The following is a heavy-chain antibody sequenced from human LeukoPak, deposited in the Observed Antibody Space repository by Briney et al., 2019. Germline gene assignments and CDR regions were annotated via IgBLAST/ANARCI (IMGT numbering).Heavy chain of an antibody. J-gene: IGHJ6*02. D-gene: IGHD6-13*01. CDR3: ARGEQQLGRYYYYGMDV. CDR1: GGSISSYY. V-gene: IGHV4-59*01. Sequence: SSETLSLTCTVSGGSISSYYWSWIRQPPGKGLEWIGYIYYSGSTNYNPSLKSRVTISVDTSKNQFSLKLSSVTAADKAVYYCARGEQQLGRYYYYGMDVWGQGTTVTVSS. CDR2: IYYSGST.